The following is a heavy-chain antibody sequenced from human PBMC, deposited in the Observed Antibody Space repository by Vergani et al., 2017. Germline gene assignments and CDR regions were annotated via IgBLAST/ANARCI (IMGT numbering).Heavy chain of an antibody. D-gene: IGHD1-7*01. Sequence: QVQLQESGPGLVKPSQTLSLTCTVSGGSISSGCYYWSWIRQHPGKGLECIGYIYYSGSTYYNPSLKSRVTISVDTSKNQFSLKLRSVTAADTAVYYCARDARRTWMDYWGQGTLVTVYS. J-gene: IGHJ4*02. V-gene: IGHV4-31*03. CDR1: GGSISSGCYY. CDR3: ARDARRTWMDY. CDR2: IYYSGST.